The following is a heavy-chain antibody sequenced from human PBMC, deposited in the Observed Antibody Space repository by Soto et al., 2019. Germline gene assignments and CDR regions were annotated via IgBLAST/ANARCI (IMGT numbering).Heavy chain of an antibody. CDR1: GFTFSSYW. CDR2: INTDGSST. V-gene: IGHV3-74*01. CDR3: ARVAMGFPRX. J-gene: IGHJ4*02. Sequence: GGSLRLSCAASGFTFSSYWMYWVRQAPGKGLVWVSRINTDGSSTTYEDSVKGRFTISRDNAKKTLYLQMNSLRAEDTAFYYCARVAMGFPRXWGQGTLVTVSX. D-gene: IGHD3-16*01.